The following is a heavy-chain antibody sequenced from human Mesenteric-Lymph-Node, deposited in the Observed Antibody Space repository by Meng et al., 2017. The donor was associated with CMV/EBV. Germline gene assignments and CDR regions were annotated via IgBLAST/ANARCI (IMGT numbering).Heavy chain of an antibody. V-gene: IGHV3-74*03. D-gene: IGHD6-19*01. J-gene: IGHJ4*02. CDR2: INTDGSTT. CDR1: GFTFSNYA. Sequence: GESLKISCAASGFTFSNYAMSWVRQAPGKGLVWVSRINTDGSTTTYADSVTGRFTISRVNAKNTVYLQMNSLRVEDTAVYYCARFGVAVAGYDYWGQGTLVTVSS. CDR3: ARFGVAVAGYDY.